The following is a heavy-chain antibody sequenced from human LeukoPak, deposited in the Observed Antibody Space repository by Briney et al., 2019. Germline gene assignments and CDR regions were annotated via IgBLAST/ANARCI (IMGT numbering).Heavy chain of an antibody. V-gene: IGHV4-31*11. J-gene: IGHJ6*02. CDR3: AREVYNWNGADPTDYYYYGMDV. D-gene: IGHD1-20*01. CDR2: IYYSGST. CDR1: GGSISSGGYY. Sequence: PSETLSLTCAVSGGSISSGGYYWSWIRQHPGKGLEWIGYIYYSGSTYYNPSLKSRVTISVDTSKNQFSLKLSSVTAADTAVYYCAREVYNWNGADPTDYYYYGMDVWGQGTTVTVSS.